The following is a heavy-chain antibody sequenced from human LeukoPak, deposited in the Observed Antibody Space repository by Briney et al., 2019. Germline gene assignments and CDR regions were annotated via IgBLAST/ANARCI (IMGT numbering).Heavy chain of an antibody. J-gene: IGHJ4*02. V-gene: IGHV3-48*04. CDR2: ISSSSSTI. Sequence: PGGSLRLSCAASGFTFSSYSMNWVRQAPGKGLEWVSYISSSSSTIYYADSVKGRFTISRDNAKNSLYLQMNSLRAEGTAVYYCARDSIGYYYGSGSYEGYFDYWGQGTLVTVSS. D-gene: IGHD3-10*01. CDR1: GFTFSSYS. CDR3: ARDSIGYYYGSGSYEGYFDY.